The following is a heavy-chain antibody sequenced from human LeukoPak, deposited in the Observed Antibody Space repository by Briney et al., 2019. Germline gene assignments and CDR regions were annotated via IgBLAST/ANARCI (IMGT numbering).Heavy chain of an antibody. CDR3: TTDLIVVVPAAMLLGAEYYFDY. D-gene: IGHD2-2*01. Sequence: TGGSLRLSCAASGFTFSNAWMSWVRQAPGKGLEWVGRIKSKTDGGTTDYAAPVKGRFTISRDDSKNTLYLQMNSLKTEDTAVYYCTTDLIVVVPAAMLLGAEYYFDYWGQGTLVTVSS. V-gene: IGHV3-15*01. J-gene: IGHJ4*02. CDR1: GFTFSNAW. CDR2: IKSKTDGGTT.